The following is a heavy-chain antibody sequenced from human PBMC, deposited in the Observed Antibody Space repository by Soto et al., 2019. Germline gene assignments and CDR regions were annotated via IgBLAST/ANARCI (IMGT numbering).Heavy chain of an antibody. V-gene: IGHV1-69*06. Sequence: QVQLVQSGAEVMKPGSSVKVSCKASGGTFSSYTINWVRQAPGQGLEWMGGVIPFLDTANYAQNFQGRVTITADKSTNTAFMELGSLRSEDTAVYYCARGHPQGGMDVWGQGTTVTVSS. J-gene: IGHJ6*02. CDR3: ARGHPQGGMDV. CDR1: GGTFSSYT. CDR2: VIPFLDTA.